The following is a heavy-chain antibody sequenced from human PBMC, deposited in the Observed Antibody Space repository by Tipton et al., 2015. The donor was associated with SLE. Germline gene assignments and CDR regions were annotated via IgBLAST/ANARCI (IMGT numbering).Heavy chain of an antibody. CDR3: ARGFVQGFLKSPPDY. CDR1: GFTFSSYW. Sequence: GSLRLSCAASGFTFSSYWMSWVRQAPGKGLEWVANIKQDGSEKYYVDSMKGRFTISRDNAKNSLYLQMNSLRAEDTAVYYCARGFVQGFLKSPPDYWGQGTLVTGSS. D-gene: IGHD3-3*01. CDR2: IKQDGSEK. J-gene: IGHJ4*02. V-gene: IGHV3-7*05.